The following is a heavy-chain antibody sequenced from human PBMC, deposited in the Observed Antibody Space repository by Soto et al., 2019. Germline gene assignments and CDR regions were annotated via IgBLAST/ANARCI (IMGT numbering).Heavy chain of an antibody. J-gene: IGHJ4*02. CDR2: ISGYNGNT. Sequence: QFQLVQSGAEVKKPGASVQVSCKASGYTFTIYGISWVRQAPGQGLEWMGWISGYNGNTDYAQNLKDRVTLTTDASTSSVYKELRSIRSDDTAVYYCARVDYYDSSGYYGYWGQGTLITVSS. CDR1: GYTFTIYG. V-gene: IGHV1-18*04. D-gene: IGHD3-22*01. CDR3: ARVDYYDSSGYYGY.